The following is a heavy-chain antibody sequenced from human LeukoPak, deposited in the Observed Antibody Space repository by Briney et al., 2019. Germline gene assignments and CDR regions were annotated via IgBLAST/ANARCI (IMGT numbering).Heavy chain of an antibody. Sequence: SETLSLTCTVSGGSISSYYWSWIRQPPGKGLEWIGDIYYSGSTNYNPSLKSRVTISVDTSKNQFSLRLNSVTAADTAVYYCARGVSSSWYPIDYWGQGTLVTVSS. CDR2: IYYSGST. D-gene: IGHD6-13*01. J-gene: IGHJ4*02. CDR1: GGSISSYY. CDR3: ARGVSSSWYPIDY. V-gene: IGHV4-59*01.